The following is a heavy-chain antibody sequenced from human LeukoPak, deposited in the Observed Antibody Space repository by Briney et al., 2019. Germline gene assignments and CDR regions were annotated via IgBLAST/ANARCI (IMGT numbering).Heavy chain of an antibody. CDR2: ISGSGGST. CDR3: ASAQGGVILPDYFHH. V-gene: IGHV3-23*01. J-gene: IGHJ1*01. Sequence: GGSLRLSCAASGVTFSSYAMSWVRQAPGQGLEWVSAISGSGGSTYYPDSLKGRFTISRDNAKNSLYLQMNSLRADDTAVYFCASAQGGVILPDYFHHWGQGTLVTVSS. D-gene: IGHD3-16*02. CDR1: GVTFSSYA.